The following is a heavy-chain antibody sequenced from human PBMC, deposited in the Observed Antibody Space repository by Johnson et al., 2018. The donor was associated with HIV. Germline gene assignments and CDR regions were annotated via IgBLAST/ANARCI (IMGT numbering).Heavy chain of an antibody. CDR1: GFTFSSYA. J-gene: IGHJ3*02. V-gene: IGHV3-30*04. D-gene: IGHD6-13*01. CDR2: ISYDGSIK. CDR3: AGGLAADAFDI. Sequence: QMLLVESGGDVVQPGRSLRLSCAASGFTFSSYAMHWVRQAPGKGLEWVAVISYDGSIKYYADSVKGRFTISRDNSKNTLYLQMNSLRAEDTAVYYWAGGLAADAFDIWGQGTMVTVSS.